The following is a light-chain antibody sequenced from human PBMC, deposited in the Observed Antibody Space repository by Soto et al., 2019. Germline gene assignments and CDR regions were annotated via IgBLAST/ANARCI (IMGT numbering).Light chain of an antibody. CDR1: SSDVGGYNY. CDR3: SSYSSSSTLV. V-gene: IGLV2-14*01. Sequence: QSALTQPASVSGSPGQSITIYCTGSSSDVGGYNYVSWYQQHPGKAPKLMIYEVSNRPSGISNRFSGSKSGNTASLTLSGLQAEVEADYYCSSYSSSSTLVFGGGTKLTVL. CDR2: EVS. J-gene: IGLJ2*01.